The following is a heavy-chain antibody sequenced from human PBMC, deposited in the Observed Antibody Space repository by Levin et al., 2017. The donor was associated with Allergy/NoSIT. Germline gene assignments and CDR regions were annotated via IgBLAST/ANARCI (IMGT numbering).Heavy chain of an antibody. J-gene: IGHJ4*02. D-gene: IGHD2-15*01. Sequence: LSLTCAASGFTFRNYGMHWVRQAPGKGLEWVAVILYDGSDKAYADFVKGRFTISRDNSENTLFLQMDSLRDEDTAVYYCARERAGVVVPVGFNDYWGQGTLVTVSS. CDR1: GFTFRNYG. V-gene: IGHV3-33*01. CDR2: ILYDGSDK. CDR3: ARERAGVVVPVGFNDY.